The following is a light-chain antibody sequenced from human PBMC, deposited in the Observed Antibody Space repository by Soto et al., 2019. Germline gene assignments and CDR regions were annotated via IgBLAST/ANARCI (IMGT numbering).Light chain of an antibody. V-gene: IGKV3-15*01. Sequence: ENVLNQSPGTLSLSPGERATLSCRASQSVSSTYLIWYQQKPGQAPRLLILDASTRATGVPDRFSGSGSGTEFTLTISSLQSEDFAVYYCQQYNNWPPKTFGQGAKVDIK. CDR3: QQYNNWPPKT. CDR2: DAS. J-gene: IGKJ1*01. CDR1: QSVSSTY.